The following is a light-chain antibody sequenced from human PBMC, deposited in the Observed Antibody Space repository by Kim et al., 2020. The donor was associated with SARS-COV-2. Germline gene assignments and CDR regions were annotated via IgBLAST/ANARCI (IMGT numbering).Light chain of an antibody. V-gene: IGLV2-23*02. Sequence: GQSLTISCTGTSSDVGTYDLVSWYQQEAGKAPKLMIYDVTMRSSGAPIRFSGSKSGNTASQTISGLQDEDETHYYCYSYAGSNRRVFGGGTKVTVL. CDR2: DVT. CDR3: YSYAGSNRRV. CDR1: SSDVGTYDL. J-gene: IGLJ3*02.